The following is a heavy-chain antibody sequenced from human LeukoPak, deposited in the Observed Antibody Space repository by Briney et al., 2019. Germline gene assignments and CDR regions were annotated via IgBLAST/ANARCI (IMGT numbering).Heavy chain of an antibody. CDR1: GYTFTSYY. J-gene: IGHJ5*02. D-gene: IGHD3-10*01. V-gene: IGHV1-46*01. CDR3: ATYFYGSGSYYYTNWFDP. CDR2: INPSGGST. Sequence: ASVKVSCKASGYTFTSYYMHWVRQAPGQGLEWMGIINPSGGSTSYAQKFQGRVTMTRNTSISTAYMELSSLRSEDTAVYYCATYFYGSGSYYYTNWFDPWGQGTLVTVSS.